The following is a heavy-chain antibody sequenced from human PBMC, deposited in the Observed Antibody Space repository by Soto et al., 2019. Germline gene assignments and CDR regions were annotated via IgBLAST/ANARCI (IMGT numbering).Heavy chain of an antibody. D-gene: IGHD3-22*01. CDR1: GGTFSSYA. J-gene: IGHJ6*02. CDR3: ARGDSMIVVRAGMDV. CDR2: IIPIFGTA. Sequence: QVQLVQSGAEVKKPGSSVKVSCKASGGTFSSYAISWVRQAPGQGLEWMGGIIPIFGTANYAQKFQGRVTIPVDRCTSTAYMELGSLRSKDTAVYYCARGDSMIVVRAGMDVWGQGTTVTVSS. V-gene: IGHV1-69*12.